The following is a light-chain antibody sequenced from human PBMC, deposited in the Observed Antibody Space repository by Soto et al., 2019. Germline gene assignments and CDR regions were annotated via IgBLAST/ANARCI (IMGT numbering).Light chain of an antibody. V-gene: IGKV3-11*01. CDR2: DVS. CDR3: HQRYNWPRVT. J-gene: IGKJ1*01. Sequence: EIELTQSPATLSLSPGERVTLSCRASQSVSNSLAWYQQKPGQPPRLLIYDVSNRATGIPARFSGSGSGTDFTLTITSLEPEDFAVYFCHQRYNWPRVTFGQGTKVDIK. CDR1: QSVSNS.